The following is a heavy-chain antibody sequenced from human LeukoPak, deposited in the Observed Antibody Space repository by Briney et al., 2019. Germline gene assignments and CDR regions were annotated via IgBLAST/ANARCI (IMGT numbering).Heavy chain of an antibody. CDR1: GGSISSGDYY. CDR2: IYYSGST. V-gene: IGHV4-30-4*01. J-gene: IGHJ6*02. CDR3: AREQVYYYGMDV. Sequence: RTSETLSLTCTVSGGSISSGDYYWSWIRQPPGKGLEWIGYIYYSGSTYYNQSLKSRVTISVDTSKNQFSLKLSSVTAADTAVYYCAREQVYYYGMDVWGQGTTVTVSS.